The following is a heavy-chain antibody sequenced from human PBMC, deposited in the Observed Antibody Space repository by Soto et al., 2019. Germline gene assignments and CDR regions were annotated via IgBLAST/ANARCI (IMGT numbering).Heavy chain of an antibody. D-gene: IGHD3-10*01. CDR3: AAPMVRRAYHAPRTDYYYYGMDV. CDR2: IIPIFGTA. V-gene: IGHV1-69*06. J-gene: IGHJ6*02. CDR1: GGTFSSYA. Sequence: ASVKVSCKASGGTFSSYAISWVRQAPGQGLEWMGGIIPIFGTANYAQKFQGRVTITADKSTSTAYMELSSLRSEDTAVYYCAAPMVRRAYHAPRTDYYYYGMDVWGQGTTVTVSS.